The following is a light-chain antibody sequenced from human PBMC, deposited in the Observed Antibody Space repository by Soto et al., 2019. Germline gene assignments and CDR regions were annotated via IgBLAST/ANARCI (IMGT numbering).Light chain of an antibody. V-gene: IGLV2-14*01. J-gene: IGLJ1*01. Sequence: QSALTQPATVSGSPGQSITISCTGTTSDVGGYNYVSWYQQRPGKAPKLMIYEVRNRPSGISNRFSGSKSGNTASLTISGLQAEDEADYYCSSYTSSSHYVFGAGTKLTVL. CDR3: SSYTSSSHYV. CDR2: EVR. CDR1: TSDVGGYNY.